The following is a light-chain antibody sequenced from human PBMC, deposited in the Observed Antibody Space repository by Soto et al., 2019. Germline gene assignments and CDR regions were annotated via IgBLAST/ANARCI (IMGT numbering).Light chain of an antibody. CDR2: AAS. J-gene: IGKJ1*01. Sequence: DIQMTQSPSSLSTSVGDRVTISFRASQSISSFLNWFQQKPGKAPKLLIYAASSLQSGVPSRFSGSGSGTDFTLTISSLQPEDFATYYCQKSYSTPWKCGQGTKGDIK. CDR3: QKSYSTPWK. CDR1: QSISSF. V-gene: IGKV1-39*01.